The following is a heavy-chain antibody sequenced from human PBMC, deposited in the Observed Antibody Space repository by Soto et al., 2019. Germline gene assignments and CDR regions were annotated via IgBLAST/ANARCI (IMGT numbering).Heavy chain of an antibody. CDR3: AKTXTTYSGDSRGRGALVDY. CDR1: GFTFSTYG. V-gene: IGHV3-30*18. CDR2: ISSDGKSE. Sequence: GGSLRLSCAASGFTFSTYGMHWVRQPPGKGLEWVAVISSDGKSEHYADPVKGRFSISRDNSKNTLSLQMNSLRVEDTAVYYCAKTXTTYSGDSRGRGALVDYWGQGTLVTVSS. D-gene: IGHD3-22*01. J-gene: IGHJ4*02.